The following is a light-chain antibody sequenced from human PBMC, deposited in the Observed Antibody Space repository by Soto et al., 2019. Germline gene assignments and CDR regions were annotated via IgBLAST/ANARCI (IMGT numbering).Light chain of an antibody. CDR3: QQYGSSFKT. Sequence: EIVLTQSPGTLSLSPGERATLSCRASQSVSSSYLAWYQQKPGQAPSLLIYGASSRATGIPDRFSGSGSGTDFTLTISRPEPEDFAVYYCQQYGSSFKTFGQGTKVEIK. CDR1: QSVSSSY. J-gene: IGKJ1*01. V-gene: IGKV3-20*01. CDR2: GAS.